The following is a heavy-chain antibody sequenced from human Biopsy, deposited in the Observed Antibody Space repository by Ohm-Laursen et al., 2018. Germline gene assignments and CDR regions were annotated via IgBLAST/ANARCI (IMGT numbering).Heavy chain of an antibody. CDR2: IYSGGNT. J-gene: IGHJ4*02. V-gene: IGHV4-61*01. D-gene: IGHD6-19*01. Sequence: GTLSLTCTVSGDSLTSGPENWSWIRQSPGQGLEYIGFIYSGGNTNYSPSLKNRVTMSVDTSKDQFYLKLYSVTAADTAVYYCARGRRTSGWPYFDNWGQGALVIVSP. CDR3: ARGRRTSGWPYFDN. CDR1: GDSLTSGPEN.